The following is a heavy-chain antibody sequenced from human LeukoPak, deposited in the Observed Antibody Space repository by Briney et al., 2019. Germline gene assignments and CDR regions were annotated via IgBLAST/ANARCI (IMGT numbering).Heavy chain of an antibody. D-gene: IGHD1-26*01. CDR2: IYTSGST. J-gene: IGHJ4*02. Sequence: EWIGRIYTSGSTNYNPSLKSRVTMSVDTSRNQFSLKLSSVTAADTAVYYCARDRMGFDYWGQGTLVTVSS. CDR3: ARDRMGFDY. V-gene: IGHV4-4*07.